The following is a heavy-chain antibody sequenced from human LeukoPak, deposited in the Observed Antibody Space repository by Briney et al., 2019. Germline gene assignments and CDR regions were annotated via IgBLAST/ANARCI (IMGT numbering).Heavy chain of an antibody. CDR2: IYGSGST. CDR1: GGSISSGSYY. CDR3: ARADYGYMDV. V-gene: IGHV4-61*01. J-gene: IGHJ6*03. D-gene: IGHD4/OR15-4a*01. Sequence: SETLSLTCTVSGGSISSGSYYWAWIRQPPGKGLECIGYIYGSGSTNYNPSLKSRVTISVDTSKNQFSPKLTSVTAADTAVYYCARADYGYMDVWGKGTTVTVSS.